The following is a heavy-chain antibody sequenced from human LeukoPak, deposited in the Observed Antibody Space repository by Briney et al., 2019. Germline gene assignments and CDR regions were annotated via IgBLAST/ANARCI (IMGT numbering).Heavy chain of an antibody. CDR1: GYSLNSQW. D-gene: IGHD3-3*01. J-gene: IGHJ6*02. CDR3: ARGLGVDCALAAMDV. V-gene: IGHV5-51*01. Sequence: KIWESLKISRKSSGYSLNSQWIGWVRQIPGKGLEWMGIIYPGDSDTRYSPSFEGQVTMSADKSISTAYLQWSSLKASDTARYYCARGLGVDCALAAMDVWGQGTTVTVSS. CDR2: IYPGDSDT.